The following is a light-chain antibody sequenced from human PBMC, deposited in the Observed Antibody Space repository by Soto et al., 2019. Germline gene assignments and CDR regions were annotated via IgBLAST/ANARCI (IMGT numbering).Light chain of an antibody. CDR2: EVI. CDR3: SSYTRSSTYV. Sequence: QSALTQPASVSGSPGQSITISCTGTGSDVGGYNYVSWYQQHPGKAPKLMIYEVINRPSGVSNRFSGSKSDKTASLTISGLQAEDEADYYCSSYTRSSTYVFGSGTKLTVL. CDR1: GSDVGGYNY. V-gene: IGLV2-14*01. J-gene: IGLJ1*01.